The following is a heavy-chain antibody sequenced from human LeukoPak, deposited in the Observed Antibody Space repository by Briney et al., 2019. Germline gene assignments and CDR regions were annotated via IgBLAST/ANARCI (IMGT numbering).Heavy chain of an antibody. J-gene: IGHJ6*03. CDR2: IYYSGST. CDR1: GGSISSYY. D-gene: IGHD3-3*01. CDR3: ARDSDFWSGYYYMDV. V-gene: IGHV4-59*01. Sequence: SETLSLTCTVSGGSISSYYWSWIRQPPGKGLEWIGYIYYSGSTNYNPSLKSRVTMSVDTSKNQFSLKLSSVTAADTAVYYCARDSDFWSGYYYMDVWGKGTTVTVSS.